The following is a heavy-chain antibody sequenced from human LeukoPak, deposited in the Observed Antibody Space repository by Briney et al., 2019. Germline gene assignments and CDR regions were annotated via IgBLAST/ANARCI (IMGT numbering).Heavy chain of an antibody. D-gene: IGHD3-10*01. Sequence: PGGSLRLSCAATGFTFSSYGMHWVRQAPGKGLEWVAFIRYDGSNKYYADSVKGRFTISRDNSKNTLYLQMNSLRAEDTAVYYCAKDPGYLWFGDRLRYYYYMDVWGKGTTVTISS. CDR2: IRYDGSNK. CDR3: AKDPGYLWFGDRLRYYYYMDV. CDR1: GFTFSSYG. J-gene: IGHJ6*03. V-gene: IGHV3-30*02.